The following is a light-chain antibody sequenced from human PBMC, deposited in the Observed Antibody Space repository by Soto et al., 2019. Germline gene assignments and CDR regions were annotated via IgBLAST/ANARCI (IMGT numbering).Light chain of an antibody. Sequence: EIVMPQSPATLSLSPGARATLSCRASPSVSTTLAWYQQKPGQATRLLIYGASTRATGIPARFSGSGSGTEFTLTISSLQSEDFAVYYCQHYNNWLFTFGPGTKVDIK. CDR2: GAS. J-gene: IGKJ3*01. CDR3: QHYNNWLFT. CDR1: PSVSTT. V-gene: IGKV3-15*01.